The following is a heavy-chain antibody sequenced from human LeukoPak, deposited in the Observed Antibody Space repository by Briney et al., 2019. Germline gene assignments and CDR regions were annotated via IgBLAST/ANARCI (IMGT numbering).Heavy chain of an antibody. V-gene: IGHV3-7*01. CDR3: ARDSVVVAPYYYYYGMDV. D-gene: IGHD2-15*01. J-gene: IGHJ6*02. Sequence: GGSLRLSCAASGFTFSSYWMSWVRQAPGKGLEWVANIKQDGSEKYYVDSVKGRFTISRDNAKNSLYLQMNSLRAEDTAVYYCARDSVVVAPYYYYYGMDVWAKGPRSPSP. CDR1: GFTFSSYW. CDR2: IKQDGSEK.